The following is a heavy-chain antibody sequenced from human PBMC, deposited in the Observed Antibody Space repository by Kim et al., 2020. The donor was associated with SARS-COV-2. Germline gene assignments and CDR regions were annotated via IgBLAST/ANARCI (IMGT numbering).Heavy chain of an antibody. CDR2: ISSDSSSI. Sequence: GGSLRLSCATSGFIFRGYSMNWVRQAPGKGLEWVSYISSDSSSIYYADSVKGRFTISRDNAKKSVYLQMNSLRDEDTAVYYCGRGSGTYSPYFEYWGQGALVTVSS. CDR1: GFIFRGYS. CDR3: GRGSGTYSPYFEY. J-gene: IGHJ4*02. V-gene: IGHV3-48*02. D-gene: IGHD3-10*01.